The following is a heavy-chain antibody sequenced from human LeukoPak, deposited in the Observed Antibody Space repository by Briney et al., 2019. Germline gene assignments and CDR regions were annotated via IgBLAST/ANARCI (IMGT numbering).Heavy chain of an antibody. D-gene: IGHD6-6*01. Sequence: SETLSLTCTVSGGSISSYYWSWIRQPPGKGLEWIGYIYYSGSTNYNPSLKSRVTISVDTSKNQFSPKLSSVTAADTAVYYCASLRQLGRLDYWGQGTLVTVSS. CDR1: GGSISSYY. J-gene: IGHJ4*02. V-gene: IGHV4-59*08. CDR3: ASLRQLGRLDY. CDR2: IYYSGST.